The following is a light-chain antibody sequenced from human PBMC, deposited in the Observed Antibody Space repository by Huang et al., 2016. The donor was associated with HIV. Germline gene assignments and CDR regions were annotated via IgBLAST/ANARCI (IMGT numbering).Light chain of an antibody. CDR3: QQYNSWPPLFT. CDR2: GAS. Sequence: EVLLTQSPATLSVSPGERATLSCRASQSVSTNLDWYQQKPGQAPRPLIYGASTRATGVPARFSGSGSGTEFTLTISSLQSEDSAVYYCQQYNSWPPLFTFGPGTKVDIK. V-gene: IGKV3-15*01. CDR1: QSVSTN. J-gene: IGKJ3*01.